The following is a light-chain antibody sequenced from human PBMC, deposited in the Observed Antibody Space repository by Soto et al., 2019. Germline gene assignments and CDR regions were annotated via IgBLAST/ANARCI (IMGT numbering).Light chain of an antibody. CDR3: SSYAGSSNV. Sequence: QSVLTQPASVSGSPEQSLTISCTGTTTDVGSYNLVSWYQHHPGKAPKLIIYEGTKRPSGVSYRFSGSKSGNTASLTVSGLQAEDEADYYCSSYAGSSNVFGTGTKLTVL. CDR2: EGT. CDR1: TTDVGSYNL. J-gene: IGLJ1*01. V-gene: IGLV2-14*02.